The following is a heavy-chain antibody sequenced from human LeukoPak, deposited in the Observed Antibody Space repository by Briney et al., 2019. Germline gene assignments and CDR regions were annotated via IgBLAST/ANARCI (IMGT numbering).Heavy chain of an antibody. CDR3: AKTLDGFWPQFDF. Sequence: GGSLRLSCAASGFTVSSNYMSWVRQAPGKGLEWVSVIYSGGSTYYADSVKGRFTISRDNSKNTLYLQMSSLRSDDTAIYYCAKTLDGFWPQFDFWGQGTLLTVSS. J-gene: IGHJ4*02. CDR1: GFTVSSNY. D-gene: IGHD5-24*01. V-gene: IGHV3-53*05. CDR2: IYSGGST.